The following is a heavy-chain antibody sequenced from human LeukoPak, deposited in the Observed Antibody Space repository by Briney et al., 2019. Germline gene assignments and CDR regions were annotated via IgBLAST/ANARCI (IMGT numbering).Heavy chain of an antibody. CDR3: AKSPVSSCRGSFCYPFDY. Sequence: GGSLRLSCAASGFTFSTYAMSWVRQIPGKGLEGVSAISGSDDGTYYADSVKGRFTISRDNSRNTLYLQMNTLRAEDTAVYFCAKSPVSSCRGSFCYPFDYWGQGNLVTVSS. D-gene: IGHD2-15*01. J-gene: IGHJ4*02. CDR2: ISGSDDGT. CDR1: GFTFSTYA. V-gene: IGHV3-23*01.